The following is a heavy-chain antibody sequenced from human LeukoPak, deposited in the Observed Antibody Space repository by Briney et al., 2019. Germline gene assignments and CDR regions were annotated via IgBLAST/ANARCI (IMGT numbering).Heavy chain of an antibody. CDR2: INPNSGGT. V-gene: IGHV1-2*02. CDR1: GYTFTGYY. Sequence: ASVKVSCKASGYTFTGYYMHWVRQAPGQGLEWMGWINPNSGGTNYAQKFQGRVTMTRDTSISTAYMELSRLRSDDTAVYYCARESSPLGDYYYYYMDVWGKGTTVTISS. D-gene: IGHD7-27*01. J-gene: IGHJ6*03. CDR3: ARESSPLGDYYYYYMDV.